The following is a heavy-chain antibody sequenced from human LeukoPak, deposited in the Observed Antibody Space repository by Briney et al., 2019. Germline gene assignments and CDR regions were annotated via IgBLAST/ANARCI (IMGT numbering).Heavy chain of an antibody. CDR2: IYSGGST. J-gene: IGHJ4*02. V-gene: IGHV3-66*02. Sequence: GGSLRLSCAASGFTVSSNYMSWVRQAPGKGLEWVSVIYSGGSTYYADSVKGRFAISRDNSKNTLYLQMNSLRAEDTAVYYCAREKTRAGLDYWGQGTLVTVSS. CDR1: GFTVSSNY. CDR3: AREKTRAGLDY.